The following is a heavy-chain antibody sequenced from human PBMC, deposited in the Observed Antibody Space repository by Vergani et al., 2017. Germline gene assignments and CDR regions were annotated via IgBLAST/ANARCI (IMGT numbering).Heavy chain of an antibody. D-gene: IGHD2-15*01. J-gene: IGHJ4*02. CDR2: IYTSGST. V-gene: IGHV4-61*02. CDR3: EWGCSGGSCYSTFDY. CDR1: GGSISSGSYY. Sequence: QVQLQESGPGLVKPSQTLSLTCAVSGGSISSGSYYWTWIRQPAGKGLEWIGRIYTSGSTNYNPSLKSRVTISVDTSKNQFSLKLSSVTAADAAMYYCEWGCSGGSCYSTFDYWGQGTLVSVSS.